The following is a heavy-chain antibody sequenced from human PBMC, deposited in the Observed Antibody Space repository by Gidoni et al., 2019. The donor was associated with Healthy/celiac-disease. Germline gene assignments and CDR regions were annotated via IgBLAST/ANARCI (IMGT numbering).Heavy chain of an antibody. CDR1: GFTFMCYR. CDR3: ARGASGSYSWPDY. V-gene: IGHV3-21*01. Sequence: EVQLVESGGGLVKPGGSLRLLCAASGFTFMCYRMNWVRQAPGKGLGWVSSISSSSSYIYYADSVKGRFTISRDNAKNSLYLQMNSLRAEDTAVYYCARGASGSYSWPDYWGQGTLVTVSS. CDR2: ISSSSSYI. D-gene: IGHD1-26*01. J-gene: IGHJ4*02.